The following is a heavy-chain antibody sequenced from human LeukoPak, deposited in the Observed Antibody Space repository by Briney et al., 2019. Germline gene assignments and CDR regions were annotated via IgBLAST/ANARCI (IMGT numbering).Heavy chain of an antibody. D-gene: IGHD3-22*01. V-gene: IGHV1-69*01. J-gene: IGHJ6*03. CDR3: AREDPYDSSEETYYYYMDV. CDR2: IIPIFGTA. Sequence: SVKVSCKASGGTFSNLAINWVRQAPGQGLEWMGGIIPIFGTANYAQKFQGRVTITADESTSTAYMELSSLRSEDTAVYYCAREDPYDSSEETYYYYMDVWGKGTTVTISS. CDR1: GGTFSNLA.